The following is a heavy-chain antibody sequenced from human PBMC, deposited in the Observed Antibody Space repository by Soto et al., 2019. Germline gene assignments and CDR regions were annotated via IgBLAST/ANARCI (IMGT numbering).Heavy chain of an antibody. V-gene: IGHV1-18*01. D-gene: IGHD3-22*01. CDR2: ISPYNDYT. CDR3: ARGGYYDISGSPNYHYYGMDV. Sequence: QAQLVQSGAEVKNPGASVRVSCKASGYTFSSYGISWVRQAPGQGLEWLGWISPYNDYTNYAQKLQGRVTMTTDTSTRAAYMALRSLRSDDTAIYFCARGGYYDISGSPNYHYYGMDVWGQGTTVTVSS. CDR1: GYTFSSYG. J-gene: IGHJ6*02.